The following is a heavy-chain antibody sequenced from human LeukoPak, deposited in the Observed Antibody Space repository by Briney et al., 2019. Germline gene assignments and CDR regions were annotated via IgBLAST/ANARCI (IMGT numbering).Heavy chain of an antibody. CDR3: ARLRRDSSGWYADDS. CDR1: GGSISTHY. D-gene: IGHD6-19*01. J-gene: IGHJ4*02. CDR2: ISISDGT. V-gene: IGHV4-4*07. Sequence: SETLSLTCTVSGGSISTHYWSWIRQPAGKGLEWVGRISISDGTNYNPALKSPVIMSVDTSKNQFSLKLTSVTAADTTVYYCARLRRDSSGWYADDSWGQGTLVTVSS.